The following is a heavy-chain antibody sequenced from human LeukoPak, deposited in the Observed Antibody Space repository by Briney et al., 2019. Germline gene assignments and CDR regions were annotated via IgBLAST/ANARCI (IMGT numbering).Heavy chain of an antibody. J-gene: IGHJ6*02. CDR1: GGSISSSGYY. CDR2: INYSGTT. V-gene: IGHV4-39*07. CDR3: ARIPAAISGYYYYYGMDV. Sequence: SETLSLTCTASGGSISSSGYYWGWIRQPPGKGLEWIASINYSGTTYYNPSLKSRVTISEDRSKNQFSLKLSSVTAADTAVYYCARIPAAISGYYYYYGMDVWGQGTTVTVSS. D-gene: IGHD2-2*01.